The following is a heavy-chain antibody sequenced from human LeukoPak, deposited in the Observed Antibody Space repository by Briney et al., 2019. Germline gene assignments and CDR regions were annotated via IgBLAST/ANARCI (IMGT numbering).Heavy chain of an antibody. J-gene: IGHJ4*02. D-gene: IGHD3-22*01. CDR3: ARGGDYFDASGRFDS. Sequence: SETLSLTCAVYGGSFSGYYWSWIRQPPGKGLEWIGEINHSGSTNYNPSLKSRVTMSVDTSRNQFSLKLSSVTAADTAVYYCARGGDYFDASGRFDSWGQGTLVTVSS. CDR2: INHSGST. CDR1: GGSFSGYY. V-gene: IGHV4-34*01.